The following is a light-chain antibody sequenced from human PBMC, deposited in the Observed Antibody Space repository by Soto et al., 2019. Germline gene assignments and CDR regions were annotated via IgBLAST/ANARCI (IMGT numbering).Light chain of an antibody. Sequence: QSVLTQPPSVSGAPGQRVTISCTGSSSNIGAGYDVHWYQQLPGTAPKLLIYGNSNRPSGVPDRFSGSKSGTSASLAITGLQADDEADYYCQSYDSNLRGYVFGTGTKLTVL. V-gene: IGLV1-40*01. CDR2: GNS. J-gene: IGLJ1*01. CDR3: QSYDSNLRGYV. CDR1: SSNIGAGYD.